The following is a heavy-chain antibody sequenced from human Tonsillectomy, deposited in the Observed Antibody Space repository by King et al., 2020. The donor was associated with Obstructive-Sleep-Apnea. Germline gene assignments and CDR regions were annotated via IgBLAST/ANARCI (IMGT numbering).Heavy chain of an antibody. CDR1: GGSISSYY. J-gene: IGHJ4*02. CDR3: ASEISGDEGGYFDY. CDR2: FYYSGGT. Sequence: VQLQESGPGLVKPSETLSLTCTVFGGSISSYYWSWIRQPPWKGLGWIGYFYYSGGTKYNPSLTSRVTISVDTAKNPFSLKLSSVTAADTAVYYRASEISGDEGGYFDYWGQGTLVTVSS. D-gene: IGHD7-27*01. V-gene: IGHV4-59*01.